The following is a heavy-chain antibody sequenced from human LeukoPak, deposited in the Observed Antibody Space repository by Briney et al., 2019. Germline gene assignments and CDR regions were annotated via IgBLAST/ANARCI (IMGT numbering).Heavy chain of an antibody. V-gene: IGHV3-13*01. J-gene: IGHJ4*02. Sequence: GGSLRLSCAASGFIFSSYDMHWVRQGTGKGLEWVSSIGSAGDTYYVGSVKGRFTISRENAKKSLYLQMNSLRAEDTAVYYCARGGASGSYVFDYWGQGTLVTVSS. CDR1: GFIFSSYD. CDR2: IGSAGDT. CDR3: ARGGASGSYVFDY. D-gene: IGHD3-22*01.